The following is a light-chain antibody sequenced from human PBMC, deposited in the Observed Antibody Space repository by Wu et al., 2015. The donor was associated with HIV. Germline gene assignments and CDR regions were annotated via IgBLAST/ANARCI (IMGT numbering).Light chain of an antibody. Sequence: EIVLTQSPGTLSLSPGERATLSCRASQSVNSRNLAWYQQKPGQPPRLLIYGAPSRATGIPDRFSGSGSGTDFTLTISRLEAEDFAVYFCQQYADSPRTFGQGTKVEIK. J-gene: IGKJ1*01. V-gene: IGKV3-20*01. CDR1: QSVNSRN. CDR3: QQYADSPRT. CDR2: GAP.